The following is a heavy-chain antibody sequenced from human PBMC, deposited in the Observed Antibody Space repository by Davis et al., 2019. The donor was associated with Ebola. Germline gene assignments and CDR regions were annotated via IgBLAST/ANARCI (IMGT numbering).Heavy chain of an antibody. CDR1: GGSFSGYY. CDR2: INHSGST. V-gene: IGHV4-34*01. CDR3: ARTVLQGWFDP. D-gene: IGHD2/OR15-2a*01. Sequence: MPSETLSLTCAVYGGSFSGYYWSWIRQPPGKGLEWIGEINHSGSTNYNPSLKSRVTISVDTSKNQFSLKLSSVTAADTAVYYCARTVLQGWFDPWSQGTLVIVSS. J-gene: IGHJ5*02.